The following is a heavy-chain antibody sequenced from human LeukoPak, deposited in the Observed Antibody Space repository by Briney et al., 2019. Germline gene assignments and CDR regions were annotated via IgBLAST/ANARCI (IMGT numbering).Heavy chain of an antibody. CDR2: ISGSGGST. Sequence: PGGSLRLSCAASGFTFSSYAMSWVRQAPGKGLEWVSAISGSGGSTYYADSVKGRFTISRDNSKNTLYLQMNSLRAEDTAVYYCAKAENYDFWSGYAIYYYMDVWGKGTTVTVSS. CDR1: GFTFSSYA. CDR3: AKAENYDFWSGYAIYYYMDV. J-gene: IGHJ6*03. D-gene: IGHD3-3*01. V-gene: IGHV3-23*01.